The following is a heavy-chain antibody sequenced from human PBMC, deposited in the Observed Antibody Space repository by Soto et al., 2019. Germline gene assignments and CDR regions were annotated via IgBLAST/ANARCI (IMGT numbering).Heavy chain of an antibody. CDR1: GFTFSSYG. Sequence: QVQLVESGGGVVQPGRSLRLSCAASGFTFSSYGMHWVRQAPGKGLEWVAVIWYDGSTKYYADSVKGRFTISRDNSKNTLYAEMISLRAEDTAAYYCARDSGTTPDYWGQGTMVTVSS. V-gene: IGHV3-33*01. D-gene: IGHD1-1*01. CDR3: ARDSGTTPDY. CDR2: IWYDGSTK. J-gene: IGHJ4*02.